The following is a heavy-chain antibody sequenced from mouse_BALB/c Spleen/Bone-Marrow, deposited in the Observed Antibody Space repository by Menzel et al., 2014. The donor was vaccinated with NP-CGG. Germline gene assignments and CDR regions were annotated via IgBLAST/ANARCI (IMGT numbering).Heavy chain of an antibody. CDR3: ARSPY. Sequence: VQLQQSGAELMKPGASVKISCKATGYTFNSYWIEWVKQRPGHGPEWIGEILPGSGITNYNEKFKVKATFNADTSSNTAYMQLSSLTSEDSAVYYCARSPYWGQGTLVTVSA. CDR1: GYTFNSYW. CDR2: ILPGSGIT. V-gene: IGHV1-9*01. J-gene: IGHJ3*01.